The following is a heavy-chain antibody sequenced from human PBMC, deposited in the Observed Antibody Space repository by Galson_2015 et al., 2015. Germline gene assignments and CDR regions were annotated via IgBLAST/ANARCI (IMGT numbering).Heavy chain of an antibody. J-gene: IGHJ3*02. CDR1: GFTFSSYG. CDR3: ARNPHCTNGVCYTKSAFSAFDI. V-gene: IGHV3-33*01. Sequence: SLRLSCAASGFTFSSYGMHWVRQAPGKGLEWVAVIWYDGSNKYYADSVKGRFTISRDNSKNTLYLQMNSLRAEDTAVYYCARNPHCTNGVCYTKSAFSAFDIWGQGTMVTVSS. CDR2: IWYDGSNK. D-gene: IGHD2-8*01.